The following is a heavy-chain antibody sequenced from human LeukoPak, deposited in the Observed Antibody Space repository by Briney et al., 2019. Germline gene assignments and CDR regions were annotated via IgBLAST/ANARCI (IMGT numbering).Heavy chain of an antibody. CDR3: ARGWRVPY. V-gene: IGHV4-59*01. Sequence: SETLSLTCTVSGGSMNSYSWSWIRQPPGKGLEWIGYIYFSGSTNYNPSLKSRVTISLDTSKSQFSLKLTSVPAADTAVYYWARGWRVPYWDQGTLVTVSS. CDR1: GGSMNSYS. CDR2: IYFSGST. J-gene: IGHJ4*02.